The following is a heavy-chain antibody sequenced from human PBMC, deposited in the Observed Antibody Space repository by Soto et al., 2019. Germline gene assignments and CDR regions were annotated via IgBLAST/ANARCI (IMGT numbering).Heavy chain of an antibody. V-gene: IGHV1-3*01. CDR1: GYTFTSYA. J-gene: IGHJ4*02. CDR2: INAGNGNT. CDR3: ARGGLIAAAGHFDY. D-gene: IGHD6-13*01. Sequence: ASVKVSCKASGYTFTSYAMHWVRQAPGQRLEWMGWINAGNGNTKYSQKFQGRVTITRDTSASTAYMELSSLRSEDTAVYYCARGGLIAAAGHFDYWGQGTLVTVSS.